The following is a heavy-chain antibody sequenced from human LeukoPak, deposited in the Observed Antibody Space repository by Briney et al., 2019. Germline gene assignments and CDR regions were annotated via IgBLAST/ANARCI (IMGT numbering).Heavy chain of an antibody. CDR2: INEVGSDT. V-gene: IGHV3-7*03. Sequence: GGSLRLSCAVSGWSFSSYWMGWVRQVPGKGLEWVSSINEVGSDTRYADSMRGRFTISRDNAKNSLYLQMNSLTVEDTATYYCAGEPRQLAYWGQGTLVTVSS. CDR1: GWSFSSYW. J-gene: IGHJ4*02. CDR3: AGEPRQLAY. D-gene: IGHD6-6*01.